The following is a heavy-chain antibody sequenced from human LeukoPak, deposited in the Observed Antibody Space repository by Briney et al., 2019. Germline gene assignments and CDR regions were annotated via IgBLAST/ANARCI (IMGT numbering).Heavy chain of an antibody. CDR1: GDSLSSGCYS. J-gene: IGHJ4*02. D-gene: IGHD5-12*01. CDR3: ARSGWLRRYYFDY. V-gene: IGHV4-30-4*07. Sequence: PSETLSLTCEVSGDSLSSGCYSWGWIRQPPGKGLEGFGYIRYSGSTYYNPSLKSRLTRSVEASKTQFSLRLSSVTAADTAVYYCARSGWLRRYYFDYWGQGTLVTVSS. CDR2: IRYSGST.